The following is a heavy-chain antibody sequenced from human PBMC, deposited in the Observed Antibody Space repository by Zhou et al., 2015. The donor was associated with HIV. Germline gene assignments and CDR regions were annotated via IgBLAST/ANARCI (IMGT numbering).Heavy chain of an antibody. CDR3: AGRPTVTTYYYYGMDV. D-gene: IGHD4-17*01. J-gene: IGHJ6*02. CDR1: GGTFSSYA. Sequence: QVQLVQSGAEVKKPGSSVKVSCKASGGTFSSYAISWVRQAPGQGLEWMGGIIPIFGTANYAQKFQGRVTITADKSTSTAYMELSSLRSEDTAVYYCAGRPTVTTYYYYGMDVWGQGTTVTVSS. V-gene: IGHV1-69*06. CDR2: IIPIFGTA.